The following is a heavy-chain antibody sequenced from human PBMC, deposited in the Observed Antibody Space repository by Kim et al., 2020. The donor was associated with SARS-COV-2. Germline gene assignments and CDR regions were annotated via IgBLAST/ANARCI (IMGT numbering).Heavy chain of an antibody. CDR3: AKDFRYDYVWGRKTEDAFDI. D-gene: IGHD3-16*01. Sequence: GGSLRLSCAASGFTFSSYGMHWVRQAPGKGLEWVAVISYDGSNKYYADSVKGRFTISRDNSKNTLYLQMNSLRAEDTAVYYCAKDFRYDYVWGRKTEDAFDIWGQGTMVTVSS. V-gene: IGHV3-30*18. J-gene: IGHJ3*02. CDR2: ISYDGSNK. CDR1: GFTFSSYG.